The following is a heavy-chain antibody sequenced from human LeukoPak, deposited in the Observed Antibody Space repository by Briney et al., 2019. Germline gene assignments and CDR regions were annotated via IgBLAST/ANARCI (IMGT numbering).Heavy chain of an antibody. CDR3: AGHPNYGGNPGPVDY. J-gene: IGHJ4*02. CDR2: IYPGDSDT. D-gene: IGHD4-23*01. V-gene: IGHV5-51*01. Sequence: GESLKISCKGSGYSFTSYWVAWVRQMPGKGLEWMGVIYPGDSDTRYSPSLQGQVTISADKSISTAYLQWSSLKASDTAMYYCAGHPNYGGNPGPVDYWGQGTLVTVSS. CDR1: GYSFTSYW.